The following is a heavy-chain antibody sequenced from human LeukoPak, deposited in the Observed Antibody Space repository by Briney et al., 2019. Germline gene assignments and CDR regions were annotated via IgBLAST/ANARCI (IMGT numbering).Heavy chain of an antibody. Sequence: SETLSLTCAVYGGSFSGYYWSWIRQLPGKGLEWIGEINHSGSTNYNPSLKSRVTISVDTSKNQFSLKLSSVTAADTAVYYCARVGYGSGSYSSDYWGQGTLVTVSS. J-gene: IGHJ4*02. D-gene: IGHD3-10*01. CDR1: GGSFSGYY. CDR2: INHSGST. CDR3: ARVGYGSGSYSSDY. V-gene: IGHV4-34*01.